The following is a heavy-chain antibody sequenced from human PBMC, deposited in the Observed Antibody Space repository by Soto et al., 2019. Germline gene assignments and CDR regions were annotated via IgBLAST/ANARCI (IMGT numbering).Heavy chain of an antibody. V-gene: IGHV1-2*04. D-gene: IGHD5-12*01. CDR3: ARGSGGATATVDYYYYMDV. CDR1: GDTFNDYY. J-gene: IGHJ6*03. Sequence: QVQLVQSGAEVKKPGASVTVSCRSSGDTFNDYYIHWVRQAPGQGLEWMGWINPNGGVTKYAQKFQGWVTMTRDTSIRTVYMQLSRLRSDDTAVYYCARGSGGATATVDYYYYMDVWGTGTMVTVSS. CDR2: INPNGGVT.